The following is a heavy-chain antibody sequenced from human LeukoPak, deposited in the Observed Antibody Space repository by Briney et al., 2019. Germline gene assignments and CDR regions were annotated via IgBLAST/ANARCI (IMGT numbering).Heavy chain of an antibody. D-gene: IGHD5-24*01. CDR1: GFTFSSFA. CDR3: AKGEMGTTSYYFDY. V-gene: IGHV3-30*04. CDR2: ISNDGSET. Sequence: QPGKSLRLSCTPSGFTFSSFAMHWVRQAPGKGLEWVAVISNDGSETYYADSVKGRFTISRDNSKNTLYLQMSSLRAEDTAVYYCAKGEMGTTSYYFDYWGQGTLVTVSS. J-gene: IGHJ4*02.